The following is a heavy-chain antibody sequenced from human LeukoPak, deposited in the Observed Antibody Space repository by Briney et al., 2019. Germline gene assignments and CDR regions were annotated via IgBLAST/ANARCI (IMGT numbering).Heavy chain of an antibody. CDR2: ISAYNGNT. Sequence: ASVKVSCKASGYTFTSYGISWARQAPGQGLEWMGWISAYNGNTNYAQKLQGRVTMTTDTSTSTAYMELRSLRSDDTAVYYCARSPRGVPKTRGYFDYWGQGTLVTVSS. V-gene: IGHV1-18*01. J-gene: IGHJ4*02. D-gene: IGHD2-8*01. CDR1: GYTFTSYG. CDR3: ARSPRGVPKTRGYFDY.